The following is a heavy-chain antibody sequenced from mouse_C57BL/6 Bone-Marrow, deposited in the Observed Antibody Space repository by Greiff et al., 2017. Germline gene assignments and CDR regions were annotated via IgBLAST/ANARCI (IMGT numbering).Heavy chain of an antibody. D-gene: IGHD2-2*01. CDR3: TSRDTIWLRRAWFAY. CDR2: IDPENGDT. Sequence: VQLQQSGAELVRPGASVKLSCTASGFNIKDDYMHWVKQRPEQGLEWIGWIDPENGDTEYASKFQGKATITADTSSNTAYLQLSSLTSEDTAVFSCTSRDTIWLRRAWFAYWGQGTLVTVSA. CDR1: GFNIKDDY. V-gene: IGHV14-4*01. J-gene: IGHJ3*01.